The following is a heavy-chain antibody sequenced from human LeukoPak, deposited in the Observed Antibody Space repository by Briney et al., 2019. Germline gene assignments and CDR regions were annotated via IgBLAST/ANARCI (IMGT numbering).Heavy chain of an antibody. D-gene: IGHD6-19*01. CDR3: ARDHSSGWSPYFDY. Sequence: GGSLRLSCAASGFTSSSYWMSWVRQAPGKGLEWVANIKQDGSEKYYVDSVKGRFTISRDNAKNSLYLQMNSLRAEDTAVYYCARDHSSGWSPYFDYWGQGTLVTISS. J-gene: IGHJ4*02. CDR1: GFTSSSYW. CDR2: IKQDGSEK. V-gene: IGHV3-7*03.